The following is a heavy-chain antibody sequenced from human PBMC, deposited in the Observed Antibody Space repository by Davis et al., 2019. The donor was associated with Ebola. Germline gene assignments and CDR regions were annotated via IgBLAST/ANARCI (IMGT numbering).Heavy chain of an antibody. V-gene: IGHV4-31*03. Sequence: PSETLSLTCTVSGGSISSGGYYWSWIRQHPGKGLEWIGYIYYSGSTYYNPSLKSRVTISVDTSKNQFSLKLSSVTAADTAVYYCARGSPSMVRGVRGVAFDIWGQGTMVTVSS. CDR1: GGSISSGGYY. CDR3: ARGSPSMVRGVRGVAFDI. CDR2: IYYSGST. D-gene: IGHD3-10*01. J-gene: IGHJ3*02.